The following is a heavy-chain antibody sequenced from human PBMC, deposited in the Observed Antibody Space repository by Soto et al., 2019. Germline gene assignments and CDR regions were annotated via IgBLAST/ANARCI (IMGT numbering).Heavy chain of an antibody. CDR2: MSYDGSDT. V-gene: IGHV3-30*02. CDR1: GFILSNNG. Sequence: GGSLRLSCFGSGFILSNNGMHWVRQTPGKGLEWVAFMSYDGSDTFYADSVKGRFTISRDNSKNTLFLHMSNLRAEDTAMYYCTIVRVADSALDHWGQGTLVTVPQ. J-gene: IGHJ4*02. D-gene: IGHD3-10*02. CDR3: TIVRVADSALDH.